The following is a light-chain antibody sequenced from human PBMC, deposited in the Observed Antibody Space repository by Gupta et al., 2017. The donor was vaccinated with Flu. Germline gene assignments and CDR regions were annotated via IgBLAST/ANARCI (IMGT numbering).Light chain of an antibody. V-gene: IGLV8-61*01. CDR3: VLYMGSGISV. CDR1: SGSVSTSYY. Sequence: QTVVTPEPSFSVSPGGTVTRTCGLSSGSVSTSYYPSWYQQTPGQAPRTLIYSTNTRSSGVPDRFSGSILGNKAALTITGAQADDESDYYCVLYMGSGISVFGGGTKLTVL. J-gene: IGLJ3*02. CDR2: STN.